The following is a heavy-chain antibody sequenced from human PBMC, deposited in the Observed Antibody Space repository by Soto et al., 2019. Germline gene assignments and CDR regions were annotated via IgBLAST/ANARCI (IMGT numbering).Heavy chain of an antibody. J-gene: IGHJ4*02. V-gene: IGHV1-3*01. CDR3: ARSGDGQQLDY. D-gene: IGHD7-27*01. Sequence: ASVKVSCKASGYTFTSYDINWVRQATGQGLEWMGWINANNGNTKYAQKFQGRVTITRDTSASTAYMELSSLRSEDTAVYYCARSGDGQQLDYWGQGTLVTVSS. CDR2: INANNGNT. CDR1: GYTFTSYD.